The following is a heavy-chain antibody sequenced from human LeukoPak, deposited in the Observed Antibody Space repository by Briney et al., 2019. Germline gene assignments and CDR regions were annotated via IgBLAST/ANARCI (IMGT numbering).Heavy chain of an antibody. CDR1: GYSFTSYW. D-gene: IGHD6-13*01. CDR2: IYPGDSDT. CDR3: ARHGGLGSSLYGFDSTGYDY. V-gene: IGHV5-51*01. J-gene: IGHJ4*02. Sequence: GESLKTSCKGSGYSFTSYWIGWVRQMPGKGLEWMGIIYPGDSDTGYSLPFQGQVTIPAGKSISNAYLLWTSLKASDTAMYYCARHGGLGSSLYGFDSTGYDYWGQGTLVTVSS.